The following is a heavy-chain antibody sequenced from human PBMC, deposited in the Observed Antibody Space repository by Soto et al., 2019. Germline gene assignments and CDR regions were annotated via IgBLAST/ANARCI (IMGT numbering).Heavy chain of an antibody. CDR1: GFIFSSYD. V-gene: IGHV3-13*01. Sequence: EVQLVESGGGLVQPGGSLRLSCAASGFIFSSYDMHWVRQPTGKGLEWVSAIGTLSDTFYADSVKGRFTISRENAKNFLYLQMNRLRAGDMALYYCAIQAARGHGGGGWFDPWGQGTLVTVSS. CDR3: AIQAARGHGGGGWFDP. J-gene: IGHJ5*02. D-gene: IGHD5-18*01. CDR2: IGTLSDT.